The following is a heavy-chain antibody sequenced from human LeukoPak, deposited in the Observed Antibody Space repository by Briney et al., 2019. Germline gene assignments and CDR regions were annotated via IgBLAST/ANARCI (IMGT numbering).Heavy chain of an antibody. D-gene: IGHD5-24*01. CDR3: ARRRDGYIFHY. CDR1: GYTFTGYY. CDR2: INPNSGGT. J-gene: IGHJ4*02. Sequence: GASVKVSYKASGYTFTGYYMHWVRQAAGQGLEWMGWINPNSGGTNYAQKFQGRVTMTRDTSISTAYMELSRLRSDDTAVYYCARRRDGYIFHYWGQGTLVTVSS. V-gene: IGHV1-2*02.